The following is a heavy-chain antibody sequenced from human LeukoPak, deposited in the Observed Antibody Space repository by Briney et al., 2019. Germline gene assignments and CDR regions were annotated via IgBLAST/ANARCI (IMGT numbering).Heavy chain of an antibody. Sequence: SETLSLTCTVSGGSISSYYWSWIRQPAGKGLEWIGRIYTSGSTNYNPSLKSRVTMSVDTSKNQFSLKLSSVTAADTAVYYCARITVTTPDDAFDIWGQGTMVTVSS. CDR1: GGSISSYY. J-gene: IGHJ3*02. V-gene: IGHV4-4*07. CDR2: IYTSGST. D-gene: IGHD4-17*01. CDR3: ARITVTTPDDAFDI.